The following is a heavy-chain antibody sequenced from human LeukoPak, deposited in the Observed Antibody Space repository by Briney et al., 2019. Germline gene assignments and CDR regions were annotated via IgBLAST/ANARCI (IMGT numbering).Heavy chain of an antibody. D-gene: IGHD3-22*01. V-gene: IGHV3-30*02. CDR1: GFAFRSHA. CDR3: AMIPTYSYDSSRDF. Sequence: GGSLRLSCTASGFAFRSHAMHWVRQAPGKGLEWVAFIRYDGSKKFYADSVKGRFTISKDNAKNSLHLQMNSLRAEDTAVYYCAMIPTYSYDSSRDFWGRGTLVTVSS. CDR2: IRYDGSKK. J-gene: IGHJ4*02.